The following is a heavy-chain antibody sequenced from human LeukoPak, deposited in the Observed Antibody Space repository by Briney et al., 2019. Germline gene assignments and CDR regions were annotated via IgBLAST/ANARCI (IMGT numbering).Heavy chain of an antibody. CDR3: AKLRRGYASDY. CDR1: GFTFSNAW. Sequence: GGSLRLSCAASGFTFSNAWMSWVRQAPGKGLLWVSRVNSDGSSTMYADSVKGRFTISRDNAKNTLYLQMNSLRVEDTAVYYCAKLRRGYASDYWGQGTLVTVSS. J-gene: IGHJ4*02. CDR2: VNSDGSST. V-gene: IGHV3-74*03. D-gene: IGHD5-18*01.